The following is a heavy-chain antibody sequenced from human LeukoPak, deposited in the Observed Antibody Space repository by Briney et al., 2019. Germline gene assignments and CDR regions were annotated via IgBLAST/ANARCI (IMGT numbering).Heavy chain of an antibody. CDR1: GYTFTSYG. CDR3: ARAEEWYYDSSGSSDY. V-gene: IGHV1-18*01. CDR2: ISAYNGNT. Sequence: ASVKVSCKASGYTFTSYGISWVRQAPGQGLEWMGWISAYNGNTNYARKLQGRVTMTTDTSTSTAYMELRSLRSDDTAVYYCARAEEWYYDSSGSSDYWGQGTLVTVSS. J-gene: IGHJ4*02. D-gene: IGHD3-22*01.